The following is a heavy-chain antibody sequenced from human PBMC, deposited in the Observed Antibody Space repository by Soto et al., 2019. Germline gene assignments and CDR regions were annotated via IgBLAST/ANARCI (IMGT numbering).Heavy chain of an antibody. CDR2: ISAYNGNT. D-gene: IGHD3-10*01. Sequence: ASVKVSCKASGYTFTSYGISWVRQPRGQGREWMGWISAYNGNTNYAQKLQGRVTMTTDTSTSTAYMELRSLRSDDTAVYYCATSRITRVRGLRAFDIWGQGTMVTVSS. J-gene: IGHJ3*02. CDR1: GYTFTSYG. V-gene: IGHV1-18*04. CDR3: ATSRITRVRGLRAFDI.